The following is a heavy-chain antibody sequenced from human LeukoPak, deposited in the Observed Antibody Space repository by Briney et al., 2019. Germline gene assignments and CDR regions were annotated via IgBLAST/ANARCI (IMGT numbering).Heavy chain of an antibody. CDR2: IFYSGST. CDR3: ARDRGAARTLYNWFDP. D-gene: IGHD1-14*01. Sequence: SETLSLTCTVSGGSISSYYWGWIRQPPGKGLEWIGNIFYSGSTYYSPSLKSRVTISVDTSKNQFSLKLSSVTAADTAVYYCARDRGAARTLYNWFDPWGQGTLVTVSS. CDR1: GGSISSYY. J-gene: IGHJ5*02. V-gene: IGHV4-39*07.